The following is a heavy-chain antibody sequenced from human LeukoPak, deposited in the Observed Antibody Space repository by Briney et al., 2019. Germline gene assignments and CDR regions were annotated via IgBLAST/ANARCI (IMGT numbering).Heavy chain of an antibody. J-gene: IGHJ4*02. CDR1: GYTFTGYY. Sequence: ASVKVSCKASGYTFTGYYMHWVRQAPGQGLEWMGWINPNSGGTNYAQKFQGRVTMTRDTSISTAYMELSRLRSDGTAVYYCARVPRGLVATIFSIWGQGTLVTVSS. CDR2: INPNSGGT. V-gene: IGHV1-2*02. D-gene: IGHD5-12*01. CDR3: ARVPRGLVATIFSI.